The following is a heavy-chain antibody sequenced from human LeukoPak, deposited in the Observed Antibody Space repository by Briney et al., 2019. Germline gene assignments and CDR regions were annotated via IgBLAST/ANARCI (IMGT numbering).Heavy chain of an antibody. Sequence: GGSLRLSCAASGFTFRRYWMRWVRQAPGKGREWLANIKHDGSEKYYVGSVKGRFTISRDNAKNSLYLQMNSLRAEDTAVYYCVRRYMATSAEDFDYWGQGTLVTVSS. CDR1: GFTFRRYW. D-gene: IGHD5-24*01. CDR2: IKHDGSEK. V-gene: IGHV3-7*01. CDR3: VRRYMATSAEDFDY. J-gene: IGHJ4*02.